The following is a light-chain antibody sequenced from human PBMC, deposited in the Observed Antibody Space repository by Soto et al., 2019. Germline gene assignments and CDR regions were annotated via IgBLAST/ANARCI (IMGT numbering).Light chain of an antibody. Sequence: QSVLTQPPSVSAAPGQTVTISCSGSSSNIESNYVSWYQQLPGTAPKLLIYDNSRRSSGIPDRFSGSKSGTSATLDITGLQTGDEADYYCGTWDDSLSGGVFGGGTKLTVL. CDR3: GTWDDSLSGGV. V-gene: IGLV1-51*01. CDR1: SSNIESNY. CDR2: DNS. J-gene: IGLJ3*02.